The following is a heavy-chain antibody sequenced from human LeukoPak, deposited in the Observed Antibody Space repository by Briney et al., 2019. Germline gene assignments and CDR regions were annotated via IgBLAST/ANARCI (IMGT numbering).Heavy chain of an antibody. D-gene: IGHD3-9*01. CDR1: GFTFSDYN. Sequence: GGSLRLSCAASGFTFSDYNMNWVRQAPGKGLEWVSYITNGGSTIHHADSVKGRFTISRDNAKKTLYLQMNSLRAEDTAVNYCARSIGLTGGGVDVWGQGTTVTVSS. J-gene: IGHJ6*02. V-gene: IGHV3-11*01. CDR2: ITNGGSTI. CDR3: ARSIGLTGGGVDV.